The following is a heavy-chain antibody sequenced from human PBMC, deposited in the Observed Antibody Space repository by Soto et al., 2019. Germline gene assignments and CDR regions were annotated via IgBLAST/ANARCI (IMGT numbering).Heavy chain of an antibody. D-gene: IGHD4-17*01. CDR3: AREVGYGDFSAALLD. J-gene: IGHJ4*02. V-gene: IGHV1-69*01. CDR1: GGTFSSHS. CDR2: VISLFGTA. Sequence: VQLMQSGAEVKKPGSSVKFSCKASGGTFSSHSINWVRQAPGQGLEWMGGVISLFGTANYAHNFEGRVTITADQATSTAYIELNSLRSDDTAAYYCAREVGYGDFSAALLDWGQGTLVTVSS.